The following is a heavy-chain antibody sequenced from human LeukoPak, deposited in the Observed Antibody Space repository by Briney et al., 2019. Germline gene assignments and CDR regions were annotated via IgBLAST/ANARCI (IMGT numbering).Heavy chain of an antibody. CDR1: GFTFSSYA. CDR3: AKSPKPSYTAWFDP. V-gene: IGHV3-23*01. CDR2: ISGSGGST. Sequence: GGSPRLSCAASGFTFSSYAMSWVRQAPGKGLEWVSAISGSGGSTYYADSVKGRFTISRDNSKNTLYLQMNSLRAEDTAVYYCAKSPKPSYTAWFDPWGQGTLVTVSS. D-gene: IGHD5-18*01. J-gene: IGHJ5*02.